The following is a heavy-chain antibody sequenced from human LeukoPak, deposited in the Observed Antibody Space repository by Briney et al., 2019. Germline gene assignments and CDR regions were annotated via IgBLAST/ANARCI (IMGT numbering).Heavy chain of an antibody. CDR1: GFTFSSYG. V-gene: IGHV3-33*06. J-gene: IGHJ4*02. Sequence: GGSLRLSCAASGFTFSSYGMHWVRQAPGKGLEWVAVIWYDGSNKYYADSVKGRFTISRDNSKNTLYLQMNSLRAEDTAVYYCPKEAVGFFDYWGQGTLVTVSS. D-gene: IGHD6-13*01. CDR2: IWYDGSNK. CDR3: PKEAVGFFDY.